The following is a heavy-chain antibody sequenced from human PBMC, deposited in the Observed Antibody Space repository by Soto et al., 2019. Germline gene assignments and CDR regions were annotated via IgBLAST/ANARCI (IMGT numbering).Heavy chain of an antibody. Sequence: PGESLKISCKSSGYSFTDYWIGWVRQMPGKGLEWMGSIYPGDSDARYSPSFQGQVTISVDTSINTAFLRWNSLTASDTAMYYCARQADYNILTGYFYYFDYWGQGSLVTVSS. D-gene: IGHD3-9*01. J-gene: IGHJ4*02. CDR2: IYPGDSDA. CDR3: ARQADYNILTGYFYYFDY. V-gene: IGHV5-51*01. CDR1: GYSFTDYW.